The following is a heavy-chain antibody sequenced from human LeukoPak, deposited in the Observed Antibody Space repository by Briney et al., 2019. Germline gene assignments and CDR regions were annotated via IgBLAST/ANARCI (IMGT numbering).Heavy chain of an antibody. CDR2: IKSNTDGGAT. V-gene: IGHV3-15*01. CDR1: GSIFTNTW. Sequence: PGGSLSLSCAASGSIFTNTWMSWVRQAPGKGLDWVGLIKSNTDGGATDYAAPVKGRFSISRDDSKNMVYLQMNSLKTEDTAMYYCTTLRGVPGPANNWGQGGLCTVSS. D-gene: IGHD3-10*02. CDR3: TTLRGVPGPANN. J-gene: IGHJ1*01.